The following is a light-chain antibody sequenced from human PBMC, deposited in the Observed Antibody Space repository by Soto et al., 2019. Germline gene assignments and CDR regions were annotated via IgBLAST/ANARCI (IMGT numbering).Light chain of an antibody. CDR1: SSDVGGYNY. CDR2: DVS. Sequence: QSVLTQPASGSGSPGQSITISCTGTSSDVGGYNYVSWYQQHPGKAPKLMIYDVSNRPSGVSNRFSGSKSGSTASLTISGLQAEDEADYYCSSYTSSNTRVIGTGTKVTVL. J-gene: IGLJ1*01. CDR3: SSYTSSNTRV. V-gene: IGLV2-14*01.